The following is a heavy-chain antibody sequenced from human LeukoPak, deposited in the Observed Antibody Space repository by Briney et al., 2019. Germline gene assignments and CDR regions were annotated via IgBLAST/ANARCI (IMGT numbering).Heavy chain of an antibody. CDR2: ISWNSGSI. J-gene: IGHJ4*02. Sequence: GGSLRLSCAASGFTFDDYAMHWVRQAPGKGLEWVSGISWNSGSIGYADSVKGRFTISRDNAKNSLYLQMNSLRAEDTALYYCAKDKDVSAAAGTGFDYWGQGTLVTVSS. CDR3: AKDKDVSAAAGTGFDY. V-gene: IGHV3-9*01. CDR1: GFTFDDYA. D-gene: IGHD6-13*01.